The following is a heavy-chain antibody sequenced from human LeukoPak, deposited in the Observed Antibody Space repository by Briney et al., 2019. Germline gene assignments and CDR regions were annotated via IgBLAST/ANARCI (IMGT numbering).Heavy chain of an antibody. CDR2: FDPEDGET. Sequence: ASVKVSCKASGYTFTGYYMHWVRQAPGKGLEWMGGFDPEDGETIYAQKFQGRVTMTEDTSTDTAYMELSSLRSEDTAVCYCATGASYLYYFDYWGQGALVTVSS. CDR3: ATGASYLYYFDY. J-gene: IGHJ4*02. D-gene: IGHD1-26*01. CDR1: GYTFTGYY. V-gene: IGHV1-24*01.